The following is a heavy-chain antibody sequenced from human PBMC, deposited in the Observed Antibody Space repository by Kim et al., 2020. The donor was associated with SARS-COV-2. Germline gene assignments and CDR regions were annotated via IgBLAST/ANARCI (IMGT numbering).Heavy chain of an antibody. CDR2: LNNGGTSS. CDR1: GVSVTTYW. CDR3: ARGGVTGSLLDY. J-gene: IGHJ4*02. V-gene: IGHV3-74*01. Sequence: GGSLRLSCTASGVSVTTYWMHWVRQVPGKGLQWVSRLNNGGTSSTYADFVKGRFAISGDNLKATLYLRMTSLRAEDTAVYFCARGGVTGSLLDYWGQG. D-gene: IGHD1-1*01.